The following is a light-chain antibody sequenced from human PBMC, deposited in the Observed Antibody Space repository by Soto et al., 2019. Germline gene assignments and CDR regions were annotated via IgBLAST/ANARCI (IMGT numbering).Light chain of an antibody. J-gene: IGLJ1*01. CDR3: NSYTSSNTLYV. Sequence: QSALTQPASVSGSPGQSITISCTGTSSDVGDYNFVSWYQQHPGKAPKLMIYEVSHRPSGVSNRFSGSKSGNTASLTISGLQADDEADYYCNSYTSSNTLYVFGTGNKVTVL. V-gene: IGLV2-14*01. CDR1: SSDVGDYNF. CDR2: EVS.